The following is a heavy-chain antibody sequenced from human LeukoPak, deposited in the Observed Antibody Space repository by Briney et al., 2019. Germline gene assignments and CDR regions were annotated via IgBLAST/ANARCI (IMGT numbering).Heavy chain of an antibody. CDR3: ATRSGHGCRGNYGAFDI. CDR1: GFIFSDRY. D-gene: IGHD4-23*01. Sequence: PGGSLRLSCAPSGFIFSDRYMDWVRQAPGKGLEWVGRTNNKAGGYTTEYAASVRGRFTISRDDSDNSLYLQMNSLKSEDTAVYYCATRSGHGCRGNYGAFDIWGQGTVVAVS. V-gene: IGHV3-72*01. CDR2: TNNKAGGYTT. J-gene: IGHJ3*02.